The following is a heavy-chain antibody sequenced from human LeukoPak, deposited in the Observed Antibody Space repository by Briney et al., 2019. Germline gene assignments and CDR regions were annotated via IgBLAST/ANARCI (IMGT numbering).Heavy chain of an antibody. J-gene: IGHJ4*02. CDR2: INHSGST. V-gene: IGHV4-34*01. D-gene: IGHD2-2*01. CDR1: GGSFSGYY. CDR3: ARGRGVVVPAATLGY. Sequence: SETLSLTCAVYGGSFSGYYWSWIRQPPGKGLEWIGEINHSGSTNCNPSLKSRVSISVDTSKNQFSLKLSSVTAADTAVYYCARGRGVVVPAATLGYWGQGTLVTVSS.